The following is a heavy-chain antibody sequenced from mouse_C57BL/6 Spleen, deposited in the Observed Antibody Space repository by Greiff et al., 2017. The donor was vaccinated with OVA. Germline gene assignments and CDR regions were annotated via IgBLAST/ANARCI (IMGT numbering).Heavy chain of an antibody. CDR2: IDPETGGT. V-gene: IGHV1-15*01. D-gene: IGHD2-10*02. J-gene: IGHJ1*03. CDR1: GYTFTDYE. Sequence: QVQLKESGAELVRPGASVTLSCKASGYTFTDYEMHWVKQTPVHGLEWIGAIDPETGGTAYNQKFKGKAILTADKSSSTAYMELRSLTSEDSAVYYCTRTYGNYGYFDVWGTGTTVTVSS. CDR3: TRTYGNYGYFDV.